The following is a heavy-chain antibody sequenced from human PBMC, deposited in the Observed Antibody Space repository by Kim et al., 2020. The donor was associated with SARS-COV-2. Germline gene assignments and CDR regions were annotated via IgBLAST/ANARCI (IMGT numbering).Heavy chain of an antibody. J-gene: IGHJ4*02. V-gene: IGHV3-7*01. D-gene: IGHD3-16*01. Sequence: GGSLRLSCAASGFTFSSYSMSWVRQAPGKGLEWVANINQYGSEKDYVDSVKGRFTISRDNAKNSLYLQMNSLRVEDTAVYYCARARGTDCWGQGTLVTVSS. CDR3: ARARGTDC. CDR2: INQYGSEK. CDR1: GFTFSSYS.